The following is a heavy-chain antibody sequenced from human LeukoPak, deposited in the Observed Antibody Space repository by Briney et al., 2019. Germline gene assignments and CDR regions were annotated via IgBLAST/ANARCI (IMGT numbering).Heavy chain of an antibody. Sequence: GGSLRLSCAASGFTFSSYGMHWVRQAPGKGLEWVAVISYDGSNKYYADSVKGRFTISRDNSKNTLYLQMNSLRAEDTAVYYCAKEYSSGWAYLDYWGQGTLVTVSS. CDR1: GFTFSSYG. V-gene: IGHV3-30*18. J-gene: IGHJ4*02. D-gene: IGHD6-19*01. CDR3: AKEYSSGWAYLDY. CDR2: ISYDGSNK.